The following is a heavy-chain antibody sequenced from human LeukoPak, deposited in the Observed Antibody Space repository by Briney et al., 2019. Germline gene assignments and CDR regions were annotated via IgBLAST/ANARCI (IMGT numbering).Heavy chain of an antibody. Sequence: KPPETLSLTCTVSGGSISSGPYYWGWIRQPPGKGLEWIGNIYYGENTYYNPSLKSRVTISIDTSKNQFYLKLSSVTAADTAVYYCARGVVIAPQTFDYWGQGTLVTVSS. J-gene: IGHJ4*02. V-gene: IGHV4-39*07. CDR2: IYYGENT. CDR3: ARGVVIAPQTFDY. CDR1: GGSISSGPYY. D-gene: IGHD2-21*01.